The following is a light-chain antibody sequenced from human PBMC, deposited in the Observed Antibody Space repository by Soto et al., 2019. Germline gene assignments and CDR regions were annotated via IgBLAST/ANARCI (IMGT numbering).Light chain of an antibody. CDR1: AGTVTSDHY. J-gene: IGLJ2*01. CDR2: DTV. Sequence: QTVVTQEPSLTVSPGGTVTLTCGSSAGTVTSDHYPYWFQQKPGQAPRTLIYDTVNKESWTPARFSGSLLGGRAALTLSGAQPEDEADYYCMLSYYAAGVFGGGTKLTVL. V-gene: IGLV7-46*01. CDR3: MLSYYAAGV.